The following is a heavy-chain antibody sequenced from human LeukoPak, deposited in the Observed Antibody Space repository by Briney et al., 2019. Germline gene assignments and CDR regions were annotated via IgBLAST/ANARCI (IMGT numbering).Heavy chain of an antibody. V-gene: IGHV4-30-2*01. CDR2: IYHSGST. CDR1: GGSISSGGYS. J-gene: IGHJ4*02. D-gene: IGHD3-3*01. CDR3: ARAAPPLFGVAAYRPYYFDY. Sequence: SETLSLTCAVSGGSISSGGYSWSWIRQPPGKGLEWIGYIYHSGSTYYNPSLKSRVTISVDTSKNQFSLKLSSVTAADTAVYYCARAAPPLFGVAAYRPYYFDYWGQGTLVTVSS.